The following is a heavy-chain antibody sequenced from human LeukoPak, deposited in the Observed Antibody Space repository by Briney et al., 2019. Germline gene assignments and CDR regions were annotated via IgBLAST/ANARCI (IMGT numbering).Heavy chain of an antibody. J-gene: IGHJ4*02. D-gene: IGHD2-15*01. CDR2: ISSNGGST. CDR1: GCTFSSYA. V-gene: IGHV3-64D*09. Sequence: GGSLSLSCSASGCTFSSYAMHWVRQAPGKGLEYVSAISSNGGSTYYADSVKGRFTISRDNSKNTLYLQMSSLRAEDTAVYYCVKVLTGVAVAATPFDYWGQGTLVTVSS. CDR3: VKVLTGVAVAATPFDY.